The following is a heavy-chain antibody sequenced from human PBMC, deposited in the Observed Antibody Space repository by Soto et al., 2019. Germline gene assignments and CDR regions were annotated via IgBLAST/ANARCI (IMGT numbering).Heavy chain of an antibody. D-gene: IGHD1-1*01. Sequence: SGGSLRPSCSAACFPFSGYAMSLVRQAPGKGLEWVSSISASGDSTYYADFVKGRFTISRDNSKNTLFLQLNIHGLDDTSVYFCVEPGAYWTRWGQGTLVTVSS. CDR2: ISASGDST. CDR1: CFPFSGYA. J-gene: IGHJ4*02. V-gene: IGHV3-23*01. CDR3: VEPGAYWTR.